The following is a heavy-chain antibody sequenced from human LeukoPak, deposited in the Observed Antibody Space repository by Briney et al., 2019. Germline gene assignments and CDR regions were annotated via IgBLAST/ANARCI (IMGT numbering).Heavy chain of an antibody. CDR3: ARDGQLWSPFDY. D-gene: IGHD5-18*01. J-gene: IGHJ4*02. Sequence: GGSLRLSCAASGFTFSSYSMNWVRQAPGKGLEWVLSISSSSSYIYYADSVKGRFTISRDNAKNSLYLQMNSLRAEDTAVYYCARDGQLWSPFDYWGQGTLVTVSS. V-gene: IGHV3-21*01. CDR1: GFTFSSYS. CDR2: ISSSSSYI.